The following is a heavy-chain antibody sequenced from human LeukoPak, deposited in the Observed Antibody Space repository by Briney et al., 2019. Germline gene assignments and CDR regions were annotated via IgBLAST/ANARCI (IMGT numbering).Heavy chain of an antibody. CDR3: ARDIRYSGSYPSGDY. Sequence: ASVKVSCKASGYTFTGYYMHWVRQAPGQGLEWMGRINPNSGGTNYAQKFQGRVTMTRDTSISTAYMEQSRLRSDDTAVYYCARDIRYSGSYPSGDYWGQGTLVTVSS. D-gene: IGHD1-26*01. CDR1: GYTFTGYY. CDR2: INPNSGGT. V-gene: IGHV1-2*06. J-gene: IGHJ4*02.